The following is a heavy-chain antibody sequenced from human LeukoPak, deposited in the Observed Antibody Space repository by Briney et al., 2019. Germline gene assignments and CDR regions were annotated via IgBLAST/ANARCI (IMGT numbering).Heavy chain of an antibody. Sequence: GGSLRLSCAASGFTFSSYGMHWVRQAPGKGLEWVAVISYDGSNKYYADSVKGRFTISRDNSKNTLYLQMNSLRAEDTAVYCCAKDRFSCSSTSCYKLAWFDPWGQGTLVTVSS. CDR3: AKDRFSCSSTSCYKLAWFDP. D-gene: IGHD2-2*02. J-gene: IGHJ5*02. CDR2: ISYDGSNK. CDR1: GFTFSSYG. V-gene: IGHV3-30*18.